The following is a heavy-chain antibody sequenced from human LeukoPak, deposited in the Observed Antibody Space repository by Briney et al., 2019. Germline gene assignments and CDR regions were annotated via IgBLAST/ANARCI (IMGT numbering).Heavy chain of an antibody. V-gene: IGHV1-2*02. D-gene: IGHD2/OR15-2a*01. Sequence: ASVKVSCKASGYTFIGYYMHWVRQAPAQGLEWMGWINPNSGGTNYAQNFQGRVTMTRDTSISTAYMELSRLRSDDTALYYCARGGTAWGKSWFDPWGQGTLVTVSS. CDR1: GYTFIGYY. CDR3: ARGGTAWGKSWFDP. CDR2: INPNSGGT. J-gene: IGHJ5*02.